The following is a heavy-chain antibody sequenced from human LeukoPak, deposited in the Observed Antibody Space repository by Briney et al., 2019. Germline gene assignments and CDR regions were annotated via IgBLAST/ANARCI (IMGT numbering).Heavy chain of an antibody. V-gene: IGHV3-23*01. J-gene: IGHJ4*02. CDR1: GFTFRTYA. CDR3: AKDIIVVVTGGFDY. Sequence: GGSLRLSCAASGFTFRTYAMSWVRQAPGKGLECVSAISGSGVSTYYADSVKGRFTISRDNSKNTLYLQMNSLRAEDTAVYYCAKDIIVVVTGGFDYWGQGTLVTVSS. CDR2: ISGSGVST. D-gene: IGHD2-21*02.